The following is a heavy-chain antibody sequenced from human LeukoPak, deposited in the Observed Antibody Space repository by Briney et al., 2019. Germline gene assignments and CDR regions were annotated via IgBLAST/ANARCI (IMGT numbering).Heavy chain of an antibody. D-gene: IGHD3-22*01. Sequence: PSETLSLTCTVSGGSISNYYWSWIRQPPGKGLEWIGEINHSGSTNYNPSLKSRVTISVDTSKNQFSLKLSSVTAADTAVYYCASLDVHYYDSSGYYYLGYWGQGTLVTVSS. CDR2: INHSGST. V-gene: IGHV4-34*01. J-gene: IGHJ4*02. CDR1: GGSISNYY. CDR3: ASLDVHYYDSSGYYYLGY.